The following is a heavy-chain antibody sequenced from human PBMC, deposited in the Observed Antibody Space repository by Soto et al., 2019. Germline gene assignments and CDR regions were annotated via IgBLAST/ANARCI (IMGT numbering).Heavy chain of an antibody. CDR2: MNPNSGST. CDR1: GYTFTSYD. CDR3: ARVGATKRGFGY. D-gene: IGHD1-26*01. Sequence: GASVKVSCKASGYTFTSYDINWARQATGQGLEWIGWMNPNSGSTGYAQKCQGRVTMTRNTSISTAYMELSSLKSEDTGVYYCARVGATKRGFGYWGQGTLVDVSS. V-gene: IGHV1-8*01. J-gene: IGHJ4*02.